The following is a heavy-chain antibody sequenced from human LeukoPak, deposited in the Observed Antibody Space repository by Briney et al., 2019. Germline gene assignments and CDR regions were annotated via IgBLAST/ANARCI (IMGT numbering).Heavy chain of an antibody. CDR1: GYTSTSYD. CDR2: IIPILGIA. D-gene: IGHD3-22*01. Sequence: SVKVSCKASGYTSTSYDINWVRQATGQGLEWMGRIIPILGIANYAQKFQGRVTITADKSTSTAYMELSSLRSEDTAVYYCASSVGDSSGYYFDYWGQGTLVTVSS. V-gene: IGHV1-69*04. CDR3: ASSVGDSSGYYFDY. J-gene: IGHJ4*02.